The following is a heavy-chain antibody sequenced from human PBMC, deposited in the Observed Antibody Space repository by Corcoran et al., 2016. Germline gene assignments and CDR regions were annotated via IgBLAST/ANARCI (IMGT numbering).Heavy chain of an antibody. Sequence: QVQLVQSGSELKKPGASVKVSCKASGYTFTSYAMNWVRQAPGQGLEWMGWINTNTGNPTYAQGFTGRFVFSLDTSVSTAYLQICSLKAEDTAVDYCASYSPTLRGLYYGMDVWGQGTTVTVSS. CDR1: GYTFTSYA. J-gene: IGHJ6*02. CDR3: ASYSPTLRGLYYGMDV. CDR2: INTNTGNP. D-gene: IGHD2-15*01. V-gene: IGHV7-4-1*01.